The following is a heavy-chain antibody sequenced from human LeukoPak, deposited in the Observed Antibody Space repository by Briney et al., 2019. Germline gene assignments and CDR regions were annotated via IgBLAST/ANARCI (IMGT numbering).Heavy chain of an antibody. Sequence: ASVKVSCKASGYTFTGYYMHWVRQAPGQGLEWMGWINPNSGGTNYAQKFQGRVTMTRDTSISTAYMELSRLRSDDTAVYYCAILYCSGGSCYFDYWGQGTLVTVSS. J-gene: IGHJ4*02. CDR3: AILYCSGGSCYFDY. CDR2: INPNSGGT. D-gene: IGHD2-15*01. CDR1: GYTFTGYY. V-gene: IGHV1-2*02.